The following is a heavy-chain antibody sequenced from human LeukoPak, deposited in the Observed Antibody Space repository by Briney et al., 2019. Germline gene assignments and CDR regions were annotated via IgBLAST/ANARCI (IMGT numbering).Heavy chain of an antibody. CDR1: GGTFSSYA. Sequence: SVKVSCKASGGTFSSYAISWVRQAPGQGLEWMGGIIPIFGTANYAQKFQGRVTFTADESTSTAYMELSSLRSEDTAVYYCARDPGSGSYYSWFDPWGQGTLVTVSS. CDR2: IIPIFGTA. V-gene: IGHV1-69*13. D-gene: IGHD3-10*01. CDR3: ARDPGSGSYYSWFDP. J-gene: IGHJ5*02.